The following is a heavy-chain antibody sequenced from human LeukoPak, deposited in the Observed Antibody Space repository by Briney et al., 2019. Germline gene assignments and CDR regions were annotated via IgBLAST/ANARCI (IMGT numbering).Heavy chain of an antibody. CDR3: ARAQRRNIYPSHFFDY. V-gene: IGHV4-39*07. D-gene: IGHD2/OR15-2a*01. J-gene: IGHJ4*02. CDR2: IYYTGST. CDR1: GGSISSSTYY. Sequence: SETLSLTCTVSGGSISSSTYYWGWIRQPPGKGLEWIGTIYYTGSTYYNASLKSRVTISIDTSKNQFSLKLSSVTAADTAVYYCARAQRRNIYPSHFFDYWGQGTLVTVSS.